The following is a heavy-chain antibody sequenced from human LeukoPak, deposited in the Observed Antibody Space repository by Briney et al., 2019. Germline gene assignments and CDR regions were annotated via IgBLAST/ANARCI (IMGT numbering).Heavy chain of an antibody. Sequence: NPSETLSLTCTVPGGSISSYYWSWIRQPPGKGLEWIGYIYYSGSTNYNPSLKSRVTISVDTSKNQFSLKLSSVTAADTAVYYCARGLPNDDAFDIWGQGTMVTVSS. V-gene: IGHV4-59*01. CDR3: ARGLPNDDAFDI. CDR2: IYYSGST. CDR1: GGSISSYY. J-gene: IGHJ3*02. D-gene: IGHD2-2*01.